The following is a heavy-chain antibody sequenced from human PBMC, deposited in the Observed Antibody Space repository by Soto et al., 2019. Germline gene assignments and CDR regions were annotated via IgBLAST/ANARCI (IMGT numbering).Heavy chain of an antibody. Sequence: EVQLLESGGGLVQPGGSLRLSCAASGFTFSSYAMSWVRQAPGKGLEWVSAISGSGGSTYYADSVKGRFTISRDNSKNTRYLQMNSLRAEDTAVYYCAKGGGSRYCSGGSCYLGWFDPWGQGTLVTVSS. CDR2: ISGSGGST. CDR3: AKGGGSRYCSGGSCYLGWFDP. D-gene: IGHD2-15*01. CDR1: GFTFSSYA. V-gene: IGHV3-23*01. J-gene: IGHJ5*02.